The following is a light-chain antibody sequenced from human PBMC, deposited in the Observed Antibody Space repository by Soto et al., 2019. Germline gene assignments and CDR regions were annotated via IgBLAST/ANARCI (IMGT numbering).Light chain of an antibody. V-gene: IGKV3-20*01. J-gene: IGKJ4*01. CDR3: QQYGSFPLT. CDR1: QSVSSSY. Sequence: EIVLTQSPGTLSLSPGERATLSCRASQSVSSSYLAWYQQKPGQAPRLLIYGASSRATGIPDRFSGIGSGTDFTLSISRLEPEDLAVYYCQQYGSFPLTCGGGTKDDIK. CDR2: GAS.